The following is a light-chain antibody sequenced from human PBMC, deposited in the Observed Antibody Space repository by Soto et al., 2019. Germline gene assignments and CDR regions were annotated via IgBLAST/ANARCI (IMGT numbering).Light chain of an antibody. V-gene: IGLV2-14*01. J-gene: IGLJ1*01. Sequence: QSALTQPASVSGSPGQSITISCTGTSSDVGDYNYVSWYQQHPGKAPKFMIYDVSIRTSGVSNRFSGSKSGNTASLTISGLQAEDEADYYCSAYTSSSRYVFGTGTKLTVL. CDR2: DVS. CDR3: SAYTSSSRYV. CDR1: SSDVGDYNY.